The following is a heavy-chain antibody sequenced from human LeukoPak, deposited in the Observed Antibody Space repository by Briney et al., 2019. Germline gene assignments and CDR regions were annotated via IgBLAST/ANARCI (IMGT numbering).Heavy chain of an antibody. V-gene: IGHV4-34*01. CDR1: GGSFSGYY. CDR3: ARDRASSGWYGVGFDP. CDR2: INHSGST. D-gene: IGHD6-19*01. J-gene: IGHJ5*02. Sequence: SETLSLTCAVYGGSFSGYYWSWIRQPPGKGLEWIGEINHSGSTNYNPSLKSRVTISVDTSKNQFSLKLSSVTAADTAVYYCARDRASSGWYGVGFDPWGQGTLVTVSS.